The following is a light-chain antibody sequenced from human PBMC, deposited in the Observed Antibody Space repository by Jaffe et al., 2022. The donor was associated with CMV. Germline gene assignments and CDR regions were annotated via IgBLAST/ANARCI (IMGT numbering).Light chain of an antibody. CDR3: SSYARINDTYV. CDR2: GVH. J-gene: IGLJ1*01. V-gene: IGLV2-8*01. CDR1: SSDVGGYNY. Sequence: QSALTQPPSASGSPGQSVTISCTGTSSDVGGYNYVSWYQQYPGKAPKLLIYGVHKRPSGVPDRFSGSKSGNTASLTVSGLQAEDEADYYCSSYARINDTYVFGTGTEVTVL.